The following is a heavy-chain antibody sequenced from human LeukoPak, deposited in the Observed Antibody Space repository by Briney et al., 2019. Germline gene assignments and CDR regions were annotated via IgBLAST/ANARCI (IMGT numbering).Heavy chain of an antibody. CDR3: ARGDYYYDSSGYYFPSY. D-gene: IGHD3-22*01. CDR1: GYTFTGYY. Sequence: ASVKVSCKASGYTFTGYYIHWVRQAPGQGLEWMGWINPNSGGTNYAQKFQGRVTMTRDTSISTAYMELSRLRSDDTAVYYCARGDYYYDSSGYYFPSYWGQGTLLTVSS. J-gene: IGHJ4*02. V-gene: IGHV1-2*02. CDR2: INPNSGGT.